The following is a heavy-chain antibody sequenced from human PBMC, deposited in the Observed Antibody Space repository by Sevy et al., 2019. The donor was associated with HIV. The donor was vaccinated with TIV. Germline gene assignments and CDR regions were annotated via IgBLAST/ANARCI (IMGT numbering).Heavy chain of an antibody. CDR1: GFTVSRNY. Sequence: GGSLRLSCAASGFTVSRNYMSWVRQAPGKGLEWVSVIYIDGKTYYEDSVQDRLPISRDNSKNTLDLQMNSLRAEDTAVYYCAGWSSAWTLFDYWGQGTLVTVSS. V-gene: IGHV3-66*01. CDR2: IYIDGKT. D-gene: IGHD6-19*01. J-gene: IGHJ4*02. CDR3: AGWSSAWTLFDY.